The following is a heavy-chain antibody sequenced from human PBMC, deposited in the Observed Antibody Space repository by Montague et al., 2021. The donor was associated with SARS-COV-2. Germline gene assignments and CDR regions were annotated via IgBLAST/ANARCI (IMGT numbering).Heavy chain of an antibody. CDR2: IYWDDDK. CDR3: AHGLSRRDDTSAYCWCAFDF. Sequence: PALVKPTQTLTLTCTFSGFSLSTNGVGVGWIRQPPGKALEWLALIYWDDDKRYSPSLKSRLTITKDTSKNQVVLTMTNMDPVDTATYYCAHGLSRRDDTSAYCWCAFDFWGQGTPVTVSS. J-gene: IGHJ3*01. CDR1: GFSLSTNGVG. V-gene: IGHV2-5*02. D-gene: IGHD3-22*01.